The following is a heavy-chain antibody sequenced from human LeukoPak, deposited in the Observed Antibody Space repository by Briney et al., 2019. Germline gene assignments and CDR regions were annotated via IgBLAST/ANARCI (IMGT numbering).Heavy chain of an antibody. CDR1: GYIFTNYG. CDR3: ARLLLESQSRGFEY. Sequence: ASVKVSCKASGYIFTNYGMSWVRQAPGQGLEWMGWINTNNGNTNCAQNFRDTVTMTTDTSTNTAYMELRSLRSDDTAIYYCARLLLESQSRGFEYWGQGTLVTVSS. J-gene: IGHJ4*02. D-gene: IGHD3-10*01. V-gene: IGHV1-18*01. CDR2: INTNNGNT.